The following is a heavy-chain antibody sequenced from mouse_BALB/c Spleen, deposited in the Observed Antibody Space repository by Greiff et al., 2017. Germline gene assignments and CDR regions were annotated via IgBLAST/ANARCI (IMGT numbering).Heavy chain of an antibody. CDR1: GFSLTSYG. CDR2: IWAGGST. J-gene: IGHJ4*01. V-gene: IGHV2-9*02. Sequence: VMLVESGPGLVAPSQSLSITCTVSGFSLTSYGVHWVRQPPGKGLEWLGVIWAGGSTNYNSALMSRLSISKDNSKSQVFLKMNSLQTDDTAMYYCAREGTVVAYYAMDYWGQGTSVTVSS. D-gene: IGHD1-1*01. CDR3: AREGTVVAYYAMDY.